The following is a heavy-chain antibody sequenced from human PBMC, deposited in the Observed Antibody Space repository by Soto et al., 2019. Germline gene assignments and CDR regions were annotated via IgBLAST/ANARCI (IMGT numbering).Heavy chain of an antibody. CDR2: ISYDGSNK. CDR1: GFSFSSYG. Sequence: QVQLVESGGGVVQPGGSLRLSCAASGFSFSSYGMHWVRQAPGKGLEWVAVISYDGSNKYYADSVKGRFTISRDNSKNTLYLQMNSLRAEDTAVYYCVGPSFQHWVQGSLVTVSS. V-gene: IGHV3-30*03. CDR3: VGPSFQH. J-gene: IGHJ1*01.